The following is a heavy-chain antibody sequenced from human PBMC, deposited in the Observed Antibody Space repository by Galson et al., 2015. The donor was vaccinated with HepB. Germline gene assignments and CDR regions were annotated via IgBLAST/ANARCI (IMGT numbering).Heavy chain of an antibody. J-gene: IGHJ6*02. V-gene: IGHV3-48*03. D-gene: IGHD1-26*01. CDR2: ISSSGTTI. CDR3: ARAGQWELPDGMDV. Sequence: SLRLSCAAFGFTFNNYEMNWVRQAPGKGLQWVSYISSSGTTIYYADSVKGRFTISRDNAKNSLYLQMNSLRAEDTAVYYCARAGQWELPDGMDVWGQGTTVTVSS. CDR1: GFTFNNYE.